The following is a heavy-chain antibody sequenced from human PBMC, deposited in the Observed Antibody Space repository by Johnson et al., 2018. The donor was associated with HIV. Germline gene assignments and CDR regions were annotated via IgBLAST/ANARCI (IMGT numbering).Heavy chain of an antibody. V-gene: IGHV3-30*03. CDR1: SRYG. D-gene: IGHD6-19*01. CDR2: ISYDGSNK. Sequence: QVQLVESGGGVVQPGRSLRLSCAASRYGMHWVRQAPGKGLEWVAVISYDGSNKYYADSVKGRFTISRDNSKNTLYLQMNSLRAEDTAVYYCARGGVAVAGTNAFDIWGPGTMVTVSS. CDR3: ARGGVAVAGTNAFDI. J-gene: IGHJ3*02.